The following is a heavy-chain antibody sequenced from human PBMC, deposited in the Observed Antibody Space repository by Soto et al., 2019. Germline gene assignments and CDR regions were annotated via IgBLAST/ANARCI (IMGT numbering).Heavy chain of an antibody. CDR3: ARCSRNSCYSYGVDV. J-gene: IGHJ6*02. CDR1: GFTFSNCG. V-gene: IGHV3-48*02. CDR2: ISDSGATK. Sequence: EVQLVESGGGLVQPGGSLRLPCAASGFTFSNCGMNWVRQTPGKGLEWVSYISDSGATKHYADSVKGRFTISRDNGKDSLYLQMNSLRDEDTAVYFCARCSRNSCYSYGVDVWGQGATVTVSS. D-gene: IGHD2-15*01.